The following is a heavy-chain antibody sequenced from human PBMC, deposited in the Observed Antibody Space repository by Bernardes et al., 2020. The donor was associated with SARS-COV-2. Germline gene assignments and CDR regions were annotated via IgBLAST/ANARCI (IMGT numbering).Heavy chain of an antibody. CDR2: INPNTGGT. CDR3: ARTRTTISTTGIPVDY. V-gene: IGHV1-2*02. J-gene: IGHJ4*02. D-gene: IGHD2-21*02. Sequence: ASVKVSCKASGYTFTDYFIHWVRQAPGQRLEWMGWINPNTGGTNYVQKFQGRVTMTRDTPITTAYMELSWLGSDDTAIYYCARTRTTISTTGIPVDYWGQGTLVTVSS. CDR1: GYTFTDYF.